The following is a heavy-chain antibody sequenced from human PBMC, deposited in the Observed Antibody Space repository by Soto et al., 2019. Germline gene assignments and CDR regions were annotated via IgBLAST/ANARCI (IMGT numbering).Heavy chain of an antibody. CDR1: GGSISSSSYY. J-gene: IGHJ4*02. V-gene: IGHV4-39*01. Sequence: SETLSLTCTVSGGSISSSSYYWGWIRQPPGKGLEWIGSIYYSGSTYYNPSLKSRVTISVDTSKNQFSLKLSSVTAADTAVYYCASGYSTSPGYFDYWGQGTLVTVSS. D-gene: IGHD6-13*01. CDR3: ASGYSTSPGYFDY. CDR2: IYYSGST.